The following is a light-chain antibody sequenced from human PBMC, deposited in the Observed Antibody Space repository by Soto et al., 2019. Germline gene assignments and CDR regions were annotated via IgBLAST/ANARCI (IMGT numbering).Light chain of an antibody. CDR1: QSVSSN. Sequence: EMVMTQSPATLSVSPGERATLSCRAGQSVSSNLAWYQQKPGQAPRLLIYGASTRATGIPARFSGSGSGTEFTLTISSLQSGDSAVYYCQQYKNWPALTFGGGTKVEIK. J-gene: IGKJ4*01. V-gene: IGKV3-15*01. CDR2: GAS. CDR3: QQYKNWPALT.